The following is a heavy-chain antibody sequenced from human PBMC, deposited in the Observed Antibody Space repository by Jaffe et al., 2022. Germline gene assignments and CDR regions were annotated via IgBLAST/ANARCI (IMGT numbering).Heavy chain of an antibody. CDR3: ARRPNSMYCSGGSCRYGYFQH. Sequence: QVQLQQWGAGLLKPSETLSLTCAVYGGSFSGYYWSWIRQPPGKGLEWIGEINHSGSTNYNPSLKSRVTISVDTSKNQFSLKLSSVTAADTAVYYCARRPNSMYCSGGSCRYGYFQHWGQGTLVTVSS. V-gene: IGHV4-34*01. D-gene: IGHD2-15*01. J-gene: IGHJ1*01. CDR2: INHSGST. CDR1: GGSFSGYY.